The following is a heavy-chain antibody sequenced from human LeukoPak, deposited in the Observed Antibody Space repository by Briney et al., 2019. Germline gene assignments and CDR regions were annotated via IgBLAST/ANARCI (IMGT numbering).Heavy chain of an antibody. V-gene: IGHV3-74*01. D-gene: IGHD5-12*01. CDR3: AKDPGEYSGYDLLGGYDY. Sequence: GGSLRLSCAASGFTFSSYWMHWVRQAPGKGLVWVSRINSDGSSTSYADSVKGRFTISRDNSKNTLYLQMNSLRAEDTAVYYCAKDPGEYSGYDLLGGYDYWGQGTLVTVSS. J-gene: IGHJ4*02. CDR2: INSDGSST. CDR1: GFTFSSYW.